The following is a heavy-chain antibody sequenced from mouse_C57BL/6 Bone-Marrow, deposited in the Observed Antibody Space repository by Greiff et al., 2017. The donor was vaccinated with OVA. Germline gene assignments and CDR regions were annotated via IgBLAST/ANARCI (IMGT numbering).Heavy chain of an antibody. D-gene: IGHD2-3*01. CDR1: GYTFTGFG. J-gene: IGHJ1*03. Sequence: QVQLQQSGAELARPGASVKLSCKASGYTFTGFGISWVKQRTGQGLGWFGEIYPRSGNTYYNEKFKGKATLTADKSSSTAYMELRSLTSEDSAVYFCARGGYEGYFDVWGTGTTVTVSS. CDR3: ARGGYEGYFDV. V-gene: IGHV1-81*01. CDR2: IYPRSGNT.